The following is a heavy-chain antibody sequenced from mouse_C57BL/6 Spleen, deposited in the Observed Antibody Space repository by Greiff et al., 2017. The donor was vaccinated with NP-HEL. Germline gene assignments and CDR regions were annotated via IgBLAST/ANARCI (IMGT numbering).Heavy chain of an antibody. V-gene: IGHV1-81*01. D-gene: IGHD3-1*01. Sequence: VHLVESGAELARPGASVKLSCKASGYTFTSYGISWVKQRTGQGLEWIGEIYPRSGNTYYNEKYKGKATLTADKSSSTAYMELRSLTSEDSAVYFCARERGYGGDYFDYWGQGTTLTVSS. J-gene: IGHJ2*01. CDR1: GYTFTSYG. CDR3: ARERGYGGDYFDY. CDR2: IYPRSGNT.